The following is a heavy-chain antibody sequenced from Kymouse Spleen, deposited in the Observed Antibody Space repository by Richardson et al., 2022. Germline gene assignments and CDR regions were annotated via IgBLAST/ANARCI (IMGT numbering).Heavy chain of an antibody. CDR2: INHSGST. CDR1: GGSFSGYY. J-gene: IGHJ3*02. D-gene: IGHD6-6*01. Sequence: QVQLQQWGAGLLKPSETLSLTCAVYGGSFSGYYWSWIRQPPGKGLEWIGEINHSGSTNYNPSLKSRVTISVDTSKNQFSLKLSSVTAADTAVYYCAREGSSSADAFDIWGQGTMVTVSS. CDR3: AREGSSSADAFDI. V-gene: IGHV4-34*01.